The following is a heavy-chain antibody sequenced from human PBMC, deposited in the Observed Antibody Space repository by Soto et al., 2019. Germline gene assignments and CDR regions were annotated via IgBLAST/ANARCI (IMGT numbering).Heavy chain of an antibody. CDR2: VSGDNGHT. D-gene: IGHD2-15*01. CDR3: ARDLGYCRSGTCYREWFDP. Sequence: ASVKPSCKDSGYTFTTNGISWVRQAPGQGLEWMGWVSGDNGHTNYAQSLQGRVTMTTDTSTNTAYMELRSLRSDDTAVYYCARDLGYCRSGTCYREWFDPWGQGTLVTVSS. V-gene: IGHV1-18*01. J-gene: IGHJ5*02. CDR1: GYTFTTNG.